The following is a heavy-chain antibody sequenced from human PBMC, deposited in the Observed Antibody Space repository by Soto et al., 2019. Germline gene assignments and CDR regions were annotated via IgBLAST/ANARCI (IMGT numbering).Heavy chain of an antibody. CDR3: AREQMPVDQGGGGALDI. CDR1: GGTFSKFP. Sequence: QVQLVQSGAEVKKPGSSVKVSCRASGGTFSKFPLNWVRRSPGQGLEWLGGTIPFYGTATYAQTFQGRVTFSADKATGTAYMELRSLRSEDTAVYYCAREQMPVDQGGGGALDIWGQGTMVAFSS. V-gene: IGHV1-69*06. J-gene: IGHJ3*02. CDR2: TIPFYGTA. D-gene: IGHD2-21*01.